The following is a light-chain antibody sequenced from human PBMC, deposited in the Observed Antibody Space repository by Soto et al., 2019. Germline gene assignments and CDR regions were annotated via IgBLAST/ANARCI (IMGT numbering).Light chain of an antibody. Sequence: QSALTQPRSVSGSPGQSVTISCTGTTNDVGNYNYVSWYQQHPSKAPKLMIYDVTKRPSGVPDRFSGSKSGNTASLTISGLQAEDEADYYCCSYAGSYSDVFGTGTKLTVL. CDR3: CSYAGSYSDV. V-gene: IGLV2-11*01. CDR1: TNDVGNYNY. CDR2: DVT. J-gene: IGLJ1*01.